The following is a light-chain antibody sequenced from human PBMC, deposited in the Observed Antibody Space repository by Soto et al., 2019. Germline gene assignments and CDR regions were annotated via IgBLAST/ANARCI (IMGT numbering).Light chain of an antibody. J-gene: IGKJ4*01. Sequence: EMVLTQSPGTLSLSPGERATLSCRASQTVRTNYLASFQHKPGQAPRLLIYGASSRATGIPDRFSGSGSGTDFTLTINRLEPEDFAVYFCQQYSDSPLTFGGGTKVEIK. CDR2: GAS. CDR3: QQYSDSPLT. V-gene: IGKV3-20*01. CDR1: QTVRTNY.